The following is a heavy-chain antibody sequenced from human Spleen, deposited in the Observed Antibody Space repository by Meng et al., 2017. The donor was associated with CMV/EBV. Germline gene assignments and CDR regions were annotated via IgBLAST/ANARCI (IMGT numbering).Heavy chain of an antibody. CDR1: GGTFSTYT. CDR3: ARERLYQPLWGDALDI. J-gene: IGHJ3*02. D-gene: IGHD2-2*01. V-gene: IGHV3-21*01. CDR2: ISSSRSYI. Sequence: SCKASGGTFSTYTMHWVRQAPGKGLEWVSSISSSRSYIHYRDSVKGRFTISRDNAKTSVYLQMNSLRAEDTALYFCARERLYQPLWGDALDIWGQGTMVTVSS.